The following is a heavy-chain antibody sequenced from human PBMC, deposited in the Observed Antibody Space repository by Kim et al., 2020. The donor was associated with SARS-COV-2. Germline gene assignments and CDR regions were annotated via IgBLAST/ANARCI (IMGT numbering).Heavy chain of an antibody. Sequence: SETLSLTCTVSGGSISSYYWSWIRQPPGKGLEWIGYIYYSGSTNYNPSLKSRVTISVDTSKNQFSLKLSSVTAADTAVYYCARSLYSGSSLGSYYYGMDV. J-gene: IGHJ6*01. D-gene: IGHD1-26*01. CDR3: ARSLYSGSSLGSYYYGMDV. V-gene: IGHV4-59*13. CDR1: GGSISSYY. CDR2: IYYSGST.